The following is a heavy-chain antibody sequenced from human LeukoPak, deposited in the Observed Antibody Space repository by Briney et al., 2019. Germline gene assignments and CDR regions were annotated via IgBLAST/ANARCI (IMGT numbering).Heavy chain of an antibody. CDR2: ITWNSDNI. CDR1: GFTFDDYA. CDR3: AKGINDILTGQDY. D-gene: IGHD3-9*01. J-gene: IGHJ4*02. V-gene: IGHV3-9*01. Sequence: GGSLRLSCAASGFTFDDYAMHWVRQAPGKGLEWVSGITWNSDNIEYADSVKGRFTISRDNSKNTLYLQMNSLRAEDTAVYYCAKGINDILTGQDYWGQGTLVTVSS.